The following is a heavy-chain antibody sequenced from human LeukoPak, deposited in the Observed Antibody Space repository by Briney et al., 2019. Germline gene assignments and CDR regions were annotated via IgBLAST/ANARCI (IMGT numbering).Heavy chain of an antibody. Sequence: GGSLRLSCAASGFTFNNYGMHWVRQAPGKGLEWVAVISYDGRNIHYPDTVKGRFTISRDISTDTLWLQMDSLRTEDTVVYYCAKGPLRGTAAAIDYWGQGTLVTVSS. V-gene: IGHV3-30*18. CDR3: AKGPLRGTAAAIDY. D-gene: IGHD2-2*01. CDR2: ISYDGRNI. J-gene: IGHJ4*02. CDR1: GFTFNNYG.